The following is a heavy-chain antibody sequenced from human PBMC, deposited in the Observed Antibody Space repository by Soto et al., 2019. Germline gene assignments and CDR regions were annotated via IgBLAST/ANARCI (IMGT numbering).Heavy chain of an antibody. Sequence: ASVKVSCKASGNPFISYAISWVRQAPGQGLEWMGRFSVYNGNTIYAQKFHDRLTVTTDTSTTTAYMELSSLRSEDTAVYYCALVVVAAKRTIYGMDVWGQGTTVTVSS. D-gene: IGHD2-15*01. V-gene: IGHV1-18*04. CDR3: ALVVVAAKRTIYGMDV. CDR1: GNPFISYA. CDR2: FSVYNGNT. J-gene: IGHJ6*02.